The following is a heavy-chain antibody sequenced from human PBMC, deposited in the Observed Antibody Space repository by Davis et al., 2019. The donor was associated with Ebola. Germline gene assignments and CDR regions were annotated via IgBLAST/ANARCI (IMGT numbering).Heavy chain of an antibody. V-gene: IGHV3-21*01. Sequence: PGGSLRLSCAASGLTFSSYSMNWVRQAPGKGLEWVSSIISSSSYIYYADSVKGRFTISRDNAKNSLYLQMNSLRAEDTAVYYCARLIAVAVLGDWGQGTLVTVSS. CDR1: GLTFSSYS. CDR2: IISSSSYI. D-gene: IGHD6-19*01. CDR3: ARLIAVAVLGD. J-gene: IGHJ4*02.